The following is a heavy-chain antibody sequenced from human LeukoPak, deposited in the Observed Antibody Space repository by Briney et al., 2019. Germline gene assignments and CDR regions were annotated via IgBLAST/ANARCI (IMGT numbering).Heavy chain of an antibody. Sequence: SETLSLTCTVSGGSISSYYWSWVRQPPGQGLEWIGYIYYSGSTNYNPSLKSRVTISVDTSKNQFSLKLSSVTAADTAVYYCARAFPSGGGSSVDIWGQGTMVTVSS. D-gene: IGHD2-15*01. V-gene: IGHV4-59*01. J-gene: IGHJ3*02. CDR2: IYYSGST. CDR3: ARAFPSGGGSSVDI. CDR1: GGSISSYY.